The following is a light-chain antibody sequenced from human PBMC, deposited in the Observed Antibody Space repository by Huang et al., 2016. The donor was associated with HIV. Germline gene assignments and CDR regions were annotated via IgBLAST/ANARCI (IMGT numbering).Light chain of an antibody. Sequence: EIVMTQSPVTLSVSPGERATLSCRASQSVSSNLAWYQQKPGQAPRLLIYGASTRATGIPARFSGSGSGTEFYLTISSLQSEDLAIYYCQHYENWPPLTFGGGTKVAIK. V-gene: IGKV3-15*01. J-gene: IGKJ4*01. CDR2: GAS. CDR1: QSVSSN. CDR3: QHYENWPPLT.